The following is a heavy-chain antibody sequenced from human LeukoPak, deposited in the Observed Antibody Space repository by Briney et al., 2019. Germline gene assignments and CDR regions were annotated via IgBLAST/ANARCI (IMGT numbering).Heavy chain of an antibody. V-gene: IGHV3-7*01. CDR1: GFTFSAYW. CDR2: IKQDGSEK. J-gene: IGHJ4*02. Sequence: GGSLRLSCSASGFTFSAYWMSWVRQAPGKGLEWVANIKQDGSEKYYVNSVKGRFTISRDNAKNSLYLQMNSLRGEDTAVYYCARDTPGEESHWGQGTLVTVSS. CDR3: ARDTPGEESH. D-gene: IGHD2-2*01.